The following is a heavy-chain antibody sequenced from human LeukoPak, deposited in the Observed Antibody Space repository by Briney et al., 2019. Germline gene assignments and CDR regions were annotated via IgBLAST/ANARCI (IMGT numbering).Heavy chain of an antibody. CDR3: ARVTGSGWTTDYFDY. CDR1: GYTFTSYG. V-gene: IGHV1-18*01. CDR2: ISAYNGNT. J-gene: IGHJ4*02. Sequence: ASVKVSCKASGYTFTSYGISWVRQAPGQGLEWMGWISAYNGNTNYAQKLQGRVTMTTDTSTSTAYMELRSLRSDDTAVYYCARVTGSGWTTDYFDYWGQGTLVTVSS. D-gene: IGHD6-19*01.